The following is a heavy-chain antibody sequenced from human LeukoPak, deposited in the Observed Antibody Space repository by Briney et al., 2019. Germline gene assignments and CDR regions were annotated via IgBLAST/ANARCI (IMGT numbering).Heavy chain of an antibody. CDR2: IKQDGSEK. J-gene: IGHJ6*03. V-gene: IGHV3-7*01. Sequence: PGGSLRLSCVGSGFTFTTYWMSWVRQAPGKGLEWVANIKQDGSEKYYVDSVKGRFTISRDNANNSLYLQMNSLRAEDTAVYYCARDKTQWSKFYYYYYMGVWGKGTTVTISS. CDR1: GFTFTTYW. CDR3: ARDKTQWSKFYYYYYMGV. D-gene: IGHD2-15*01.